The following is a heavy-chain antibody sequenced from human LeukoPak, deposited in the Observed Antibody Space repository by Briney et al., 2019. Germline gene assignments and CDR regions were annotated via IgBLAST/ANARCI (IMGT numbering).Heavy chain of an antibody. Sequence: PSETLPLTCTVSGGSISSYYWSWIRQPPGKGLEWVGYIYYSGSTNYNPSLKSRVTISVDTSKNQFSLKLSSVTAADTAVYYCARHQRGNSDAFDIWGQGTMVTVFS. CDR1: GGSISSYY. CDR2: IYYSGST. D-gene: IGHD4-23*01. V-gene: IGHV4-59*01. J-gene: IGHJ3*02. CDR3: ARHQRGNSDAFDI.